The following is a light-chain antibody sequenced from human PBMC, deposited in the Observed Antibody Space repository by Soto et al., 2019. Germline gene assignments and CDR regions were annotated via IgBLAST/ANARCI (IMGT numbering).Light chain of an antibody. V-gene: IGKV3-20*01. CDR2: GAS. Sequence: EIVLTQSPGTLSLSPGERATLSCRASQSVSSSYLAWYQQKPGQAPRLLIYGASSRATGIPDRFSGSGSGTDFTLTISRVEPEDFAVYYCQHPGTFGQGTKVEIK. J-gene: IGKJ1*01. CDR3: QHPGT. CDR1: QSVSSSY.